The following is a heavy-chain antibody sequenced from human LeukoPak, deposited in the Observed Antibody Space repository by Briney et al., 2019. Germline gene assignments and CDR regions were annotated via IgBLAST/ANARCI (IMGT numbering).Heavy chain of an antibody. D-gene: IGHD3-10*01. CDR3: ARELAFDY. CDR1: GYTFISYG. J-gene: IGHJ4*02. Sequence: ASVKVSCKASGYTFISYGISWVRQAPGQGLEWMGRINPNSGATDYAQEFQGRVTMTRDTSISTVYMELNRLRSDDTAVYYCARELAFDYWGQGTLVTVSS. CDR2: INPNSGAT. V-gene: IGHV1-2*06.